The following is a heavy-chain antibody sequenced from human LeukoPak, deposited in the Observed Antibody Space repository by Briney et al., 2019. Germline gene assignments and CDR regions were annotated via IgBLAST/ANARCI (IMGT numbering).Heavy chain of an antibody. Sequence: GGSLRLSCAASGFTFSSYSMNWVRQAPGKGLEWVSSISSSSSYIYYADLVKGRFTISRDNAKNSLYLQMNSLRAEDTAVYYCARDGTGNYYDSSGYYSWGQGTLVTVSS. CDR1: GFTFSSYS. J-gene: IGHJ4*02. V-gene: IGHV3-21*01. CDR3: ARDGTGNYYDSSGYYS. D-gene: IGHD3-22*01. CDR2: ISSSSSYI.